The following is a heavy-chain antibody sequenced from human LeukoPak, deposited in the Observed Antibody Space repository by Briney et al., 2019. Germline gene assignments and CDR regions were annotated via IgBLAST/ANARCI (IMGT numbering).Heavy chain of an antibody. Sequence: GASLKISCKGSGSCFTSYWIGWVRPMPGKGLEWMGIIYPGDSDTRYSPSFQGQVIISADKSISTAYLLWISLQAPATAMYYCARHFFWFYYDSSDDYFDYWGQGTLVTVSS. CDR2: IYPGDSDT. V-gene: IGHV5-51*01. D-gene: IGHD3-22*01. J-gene: IGHJ4*02. CDR1: GSCFTSYW. CDR3: ARHFFWFYYDSSDDYFDY.